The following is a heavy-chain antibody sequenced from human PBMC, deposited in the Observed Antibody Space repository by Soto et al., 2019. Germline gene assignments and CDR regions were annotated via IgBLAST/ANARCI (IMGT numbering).Heavy chain of an antibody. CDR2: IKQDGSEK. D-gene: IGHD6-13*01. V-gene: IGHV3-7*04. J-gene: IGHJ6*02. CDR3: ARELRAASCKSFWYYYYGMDV. CDR1: GFTFSSYW. Sequence: PGGSLRLSCAASGFTFSSYWMSWVRQAPGKGLEWVANIKQDGSEKYYVDSVKGRFTISRDNAKNSLYLQMNSLRAEDTAAYYCARELRAASCKSFWYYYYGMDVWGQGTTVPVSS.